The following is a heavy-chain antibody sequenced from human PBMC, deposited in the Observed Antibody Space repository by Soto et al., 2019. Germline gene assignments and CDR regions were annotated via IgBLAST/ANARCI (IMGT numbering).Heavy chain of an antibody. D-gene: IGHD1-1*01. CDR1: EFTFSNYA. CDR2: IDGSGDGT. J-gene: IGHJ4*02. CDR3: AKEQLERHFGFDY. V-gene: IGHV3-23*01. Sequence: EVPVLESGGGLVQPGGSLRLSCAASEFTFSNYAMSWVRQAPGEGLEWVSGIDGSGDGTYYANSVKGRFTISRDNSKNTLYLQMDSLSDEDTAVYYCAKEQLERHFGFDYWGQGTLVTVSS.